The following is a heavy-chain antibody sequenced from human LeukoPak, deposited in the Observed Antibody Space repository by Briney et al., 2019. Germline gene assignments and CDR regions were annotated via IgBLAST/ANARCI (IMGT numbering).Heavy chain of an antibody. CDR2: ISYIGTT. Sequence: SETLSLTCAVSGDSFSSHYWTWIRQPPGRGLEWIGYISYIGTTHYNPSLKSRVTISIDTSKNQFSLKLSSVTTADTAVYYCARDLVTVTKGFDIWGLGTMVSVSS. CDR3: ARDLVTVTKGFDI. CDR1: GDSFSSHY. D-gene: IGHD4-17*01. V-gene: IGHV4-59*11. J-gene: IGHJ3*02.